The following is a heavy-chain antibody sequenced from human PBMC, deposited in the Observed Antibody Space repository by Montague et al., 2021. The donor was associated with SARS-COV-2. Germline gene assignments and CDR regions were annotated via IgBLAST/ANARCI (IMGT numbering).Heavy chain of an antibody. CDR1: GFSLSTSGMC. Sequence: VKPTQTLTLTCTFSGFSLSTSGMCVSWIRQLPGKALEWLALIGWDDDKYYSTSLKTRLTISEDTSKNQVVLTMTNMDPVDTATYYCARIRDYDILTGSYSGFDYWGRGTLVTVSS. V-gene: IGHV2-70*01. CDR3: ARIRDYDILTGSYSGFDY. J-gene: IGHJ4*02. D-gene: IGHD3-9*01. CDR2: IGWDDDK.